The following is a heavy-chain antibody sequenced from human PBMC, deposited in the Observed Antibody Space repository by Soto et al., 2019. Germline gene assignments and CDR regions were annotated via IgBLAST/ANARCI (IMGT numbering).Heavy chain of an antibody. CDR2: INACNGNT. D-gene: IGHD1-26*01. CDR3: ARGGSLYWYFDL. V-gene: IGHV1-18*01. CDR1: GYTFTNYG. J-gene: IGHJ2*01. Sequence: ASVKVSCKASGYTFTNYGISWVRQAPGQRLEWMGWINACNGNTNYSQKFQGRVTITRDTSTSTAYMELSSLRSEDTAVYYCARGGSLYWYFDLWGRGTLVTSPQ.